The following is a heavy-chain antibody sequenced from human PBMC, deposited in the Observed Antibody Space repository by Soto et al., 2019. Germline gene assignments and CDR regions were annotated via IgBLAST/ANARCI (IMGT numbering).Heavy chain of an antibody. CDR2: INEGGRST. D-gene: IGHD3-3*01. CDR3: ARGWVERLPRQPPSDY. Sequence: EVQLVESGGGLVQPGGSLRLSCAASGISLSAYWMHWVRQVPGKGLEWIARINEGGRSTSYMDSVKSRFTISRDNARHTLYLQMNSLRLEDTAVYYCARGWVERLPRQPPSDYWGQGTLVTVSS. V-gene: IGHV3-74*01. J-gene: IGHJ4*02. CDR1: GISLSAYW.